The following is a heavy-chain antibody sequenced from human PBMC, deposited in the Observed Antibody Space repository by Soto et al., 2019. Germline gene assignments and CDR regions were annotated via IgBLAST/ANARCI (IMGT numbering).Heavy chain of an antibody. CDR3: ATGVGGVITTIFRYYYYGMDV. CDR1: GYTLTELS. V-gene: IGHV1-24*01. Sequence: GASVKVSCKVSGYTLTELSMHWVRQAPGEGLEWMGGFDPEDGETIYAQKFQGRVTMTEDTSTDTAYMELSSLRSEDTAVYYCATGVGGVITTIFRYYYYGMDVWGQGTTVTVSS. CDR2: FDPEDGET. D-gene: IGHD3-22*01. J-gene: IGHJ6*02.